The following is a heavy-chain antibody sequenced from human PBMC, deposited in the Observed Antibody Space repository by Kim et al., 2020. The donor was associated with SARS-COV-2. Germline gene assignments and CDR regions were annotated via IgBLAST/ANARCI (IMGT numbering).Heavy chain of an antibody. CDR3: ARDSGDY. Sequence: IFGTANYAQKFQGRVTITADESTRTAYMELSSLRSEDTAVYYCARDSGDYWGQGTLVTVSS. CDR2: IFGTA. J-gene: IGHJ4*02. V-gene: IGHV1-69*01. D-gene: IGHD3-10*01.